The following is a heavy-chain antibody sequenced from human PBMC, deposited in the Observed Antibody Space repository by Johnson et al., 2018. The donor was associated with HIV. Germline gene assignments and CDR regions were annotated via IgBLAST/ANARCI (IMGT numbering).Heavy chain of an antibody. CDR3: ARGGYYYDSSGYYVDAFDI. D-gene: IGHD3-22*01. CDR2: ISYDGSNK. Sequence: QVQLVESGGGVVQPGRSLRLSCAASGFTFSSYAMHWVRQAPGKGLEWVAVISYDGSNKYYADSVKGRFTISRDNSKNTLYLQMNSLRAEDTAVYYCARGGYYYDSSGYYVDAFDIWGQGTMVTVSS. J-gene: IGHJ3*02. CDR1: GFTFSSYA. V-gene: IGHV3-30*04.